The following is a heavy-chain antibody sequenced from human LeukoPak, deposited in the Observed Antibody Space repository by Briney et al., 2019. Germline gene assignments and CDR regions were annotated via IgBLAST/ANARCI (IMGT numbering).Heavy chain of an antibody. J-gene: IGHJ4*02. CDR2: IDPNSGGT. V-gene: IGHV1-2*06. CDR3: ARVGYYDSSSGYLDY. Sequence: GASVKVSCKASGYAFTTYAMNWLRQAPGQGLEWMGRIDPNSGGTNFAQKFQGRVTMTRDTSTSTAYMELSSLRSDDTAVYYCARVGYYDSSSGYLDYWGQGTLVTVSS. D-gene: IGHD3-22*01. CDR1: GYAFTTYA.